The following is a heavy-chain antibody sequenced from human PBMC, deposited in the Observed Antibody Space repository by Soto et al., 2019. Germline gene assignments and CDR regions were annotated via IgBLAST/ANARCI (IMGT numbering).Heavy chain of an antibody. CDR2: IHYTGSA. CDR3: ARVRGEVDNWFDP. V-gene: IGHV4-39*01. Sequence: QLQLQESGPGLVKPSENLSLTCAVSGGSLSAPTYYWGWVRQPPGKGLEWIGNIHYTGSAFYNPSLKSRVTISVDTSKNQFSLRLTAVPAADTAVYYCARVRGEVDNWFDPWGRGTLVIVSS. D-gene: IGHD3-10*01. CDR1: GGSLSAPTYY. J-gene: IGHJ5*02.